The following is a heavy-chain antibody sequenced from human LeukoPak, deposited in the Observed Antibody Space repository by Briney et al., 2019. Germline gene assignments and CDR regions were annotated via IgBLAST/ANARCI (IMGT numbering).Heavy chain of an antibody. J-gene: IGHJ4*02. Sequence: GGSLRLSCAASGFTFSSYEMNWVRQAPGKGLEWVSYISSSGSTIYYADSVKGRFTISRGNAKNSLYLQMNSLRAEDTAVYYCARDYYYGSGRPPLPLDYWGQGTLVTASS. CDR1: GFTFSSYE. D-gene: IGHD3-10*01. V-gene: IGHV3-48*03. CDR3: ARDYYYGSGRPPLPLDY. CDR2: ISSSGSTI.